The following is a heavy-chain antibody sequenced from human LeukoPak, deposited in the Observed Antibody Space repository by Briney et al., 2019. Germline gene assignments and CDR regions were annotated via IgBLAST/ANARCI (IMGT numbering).Heavy chain of an antibody. V-gene: IGHV4-39*07. CDR2: IYYTGGT. J-gene: IGHJ5*02. CDR1: GYSISSRIYY. D-gene: IGHD6-25*01. Sequence: SETLSLTCTVSGYSISSRIYYWGWIRQPPGKALEWIGTIYYTGGTYYSPSLKSRVTLSVDTSKNQFSLKLNSVTAADTAVYYCAGVGHNSGWGSNWFDPWGQGTLVTVSS. CDR3: AGVGHNSGWGSNWFDP.